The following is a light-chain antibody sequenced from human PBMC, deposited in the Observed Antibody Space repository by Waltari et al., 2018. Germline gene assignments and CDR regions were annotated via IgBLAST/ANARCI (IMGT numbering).Light chain of an antibody. Sequence: EIVLTQSPVTLPLSPAERATLSCRASQSVSSYLAWYQQKPGQAPRPLIYDASNTATGIPARFSGSGSGTDFTLTINSLEPEDFAVYYCQQRRDWPLTFGGGTKVEIK. CDR2: DAS. CDR1: QSVSSY. V-gene: IGKV3-11*01. J-gene: IGKJ4*01. CDR3: QQRRDWPLT.